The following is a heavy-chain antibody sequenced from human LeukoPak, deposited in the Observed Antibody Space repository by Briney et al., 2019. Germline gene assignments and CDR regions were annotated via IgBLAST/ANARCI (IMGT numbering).Heavy chain of an antibody. CDR1: GGSISIHY. J-gene: IGHJ5*02. D-gene: IGHD3-9*01. CDR2: IYPSGSN. V-gene: IGHV4-4*07. CDR3: ARDYDVLTAYPPTQLFDP. Sequence: SETLSLTCTVAGGSISIHYWSWIRQPAGKGLECIVRIYPSGSNNYNPYLKSRVTMSVDTSKNQFSLKLNSVTAADTAVYYCARDYDVLTAYPPTQLFDPWGQGTLVTVSS.